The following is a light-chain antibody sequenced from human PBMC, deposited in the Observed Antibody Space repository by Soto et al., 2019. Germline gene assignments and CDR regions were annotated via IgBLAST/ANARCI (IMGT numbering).Light chain of an antibody. CDR3: SSYSSSATPYV. V-gene: IGLV2-14*01. CDR2: EVT. CDR1: SSDIGPYNY. J-gene: IGLJ1*01. Sequence: VLTQPASVSGSPGQSITISCIGTSSDIGPYNYVSWYQQHPDKAPKLILYEVTNRPSGASDRFSGSKSGDAAFLTISGLQAEDEADYYCSSYSSSATPYVFGTGTKVTVL.